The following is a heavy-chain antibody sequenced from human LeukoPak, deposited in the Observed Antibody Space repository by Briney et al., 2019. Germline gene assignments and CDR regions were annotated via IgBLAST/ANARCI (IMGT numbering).Heavy chain of an antibody. CDR1: GGSISSYY. D-gene: IGHD6-13*01. Sequence: SETLSLTCTVSGGSISSYYWSWIRQPPGKGLEWIGYIYYSGSTNCNPSLKSRVTISVDTSKNQFSLKLSSVTAADTAVYYCASGIAAGGVFDIWGQGTMVTVSS. CDR2: IYYSGST. J-gene: IGHJ3*02. CDR3: ASGIAAGGVFDI. V-gene: IGHV4-59*08.